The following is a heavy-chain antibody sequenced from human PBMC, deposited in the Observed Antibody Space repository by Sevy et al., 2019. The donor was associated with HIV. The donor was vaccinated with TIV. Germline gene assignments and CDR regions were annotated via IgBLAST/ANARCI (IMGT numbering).Heavy chain of an antibody. CDR2: IDSDGSA. CDR1: GFTLRSYA. V-gene: IGHV3-53*01. CDR3: ARKYDSSGYFDY. J-gene: IGHJ4*02. Sequence: GGSLRLSCAASGFTLRSYAMAWVRLAPGKGLEWVSLIDSDGSAYYADSVKGRFTISRDDSKNSLFLQLNSLRAEDTAIYYCARKYDSSGYFDYWGQGTLVTVSS. D-gene: IGHD3-22*01.